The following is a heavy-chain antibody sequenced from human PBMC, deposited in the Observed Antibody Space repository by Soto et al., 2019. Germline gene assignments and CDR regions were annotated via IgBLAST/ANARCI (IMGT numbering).Heavy chain of an antibody. J-gene: IGHJ4*02. CDR1: GYTLTELS. Sequence: ASVKVSCKVSGYTLTELSMHWVRQAPGKGLEWMGGFDPEDGETIYAQKFQGRVTMTEDTSTDTAYMELSSLRSEDTAAYYCATVGAGIVDYGGNSGDYWGQGTLVTVSS. CDR3: ATVGAGIVDYGGNSGDY. CDR2: FDPEDGET. V-gene: IGHV1-24*01. D-gene: IGHD4-17*01.